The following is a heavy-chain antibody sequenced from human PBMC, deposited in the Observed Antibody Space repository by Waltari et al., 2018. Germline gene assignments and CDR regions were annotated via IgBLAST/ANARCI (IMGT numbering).Heavy chain of an antibody. CDR1: GFTFSSYG. CDR3: AAYTGSPSRPGPPSL. CDR2: IGYDKNEK. Sequence: VQLLESGGGVDQPGGSLSLSWAASGFTFSSYGMHWARQAPGKGLEWVAFIGYDKNEKYYADSVKGRFTISRDNSRNNLYLQMDSLTPEDTAVYYCAAYTGSPSRPGPPSLWGRGTLVTVSS. V-gene: IGHV3-30*02. J-gene: IGHJ4*02. D-gene: IGHD1-26*01.